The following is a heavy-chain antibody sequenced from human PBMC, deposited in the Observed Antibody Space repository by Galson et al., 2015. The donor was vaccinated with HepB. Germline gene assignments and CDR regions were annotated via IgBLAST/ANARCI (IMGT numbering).Heavy chain of an antibody. J-gene: IGHJ3*02. V-gene: IGHV1-69*10. CDR1: GGTFSSYA. CDR2: IIPILGIA. Sequence: SVKVSCKASGGTFSSYAISWVRQAPGQGLEWMGGIIPILGIANYAQKFQGRVTITADKSTGTAYMELSSLRSEDTAVYYCARSGGVQGPFDAFDIWGQGTMVTVSS. D-gene: IGHD3-10*01. CDR3: ARSGGVQGPFDAFDI.